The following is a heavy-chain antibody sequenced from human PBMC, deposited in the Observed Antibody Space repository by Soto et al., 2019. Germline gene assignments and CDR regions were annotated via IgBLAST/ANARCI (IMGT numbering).Heavy chain of an antibody. CDR1: GFTFSSYA. CDR3: AKDGGYYDSSGYHNS. CDR2: ISGSGGST. Sequence: EVQLLESGGGLVQPGGSLRLSCAASGFTFSSYAMSWVRQAPGKGLEWVSAISGSGGSTYYADSVKGRFTISRDNSKNTLYLQMNSLRAEDTAVYYCAKDGGYYDSSGYHNSWGQGTLVTVFS. V-gene: IGHV3-23*01. J-gene: IGHJ4*02. D-gene: IGHD3-22*01.